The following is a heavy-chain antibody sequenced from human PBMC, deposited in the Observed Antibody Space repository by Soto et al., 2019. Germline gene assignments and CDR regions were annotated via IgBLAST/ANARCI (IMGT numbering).Heavy chain of an antibody. J-gene: IGHJ4*02. CDR1: GFTFDDND. D-gene: IGHD3-16*01. Sequence: SLSLACAGSGFTFDDNDMHWVRQAPEKGLEWVSDINCTSDIGYAASLKSRFTISRDNAKNSLYLQMNSLRAEDTALYYCAISQERGGSTTFIFWGQGTQVTVYS. CDR2: INCTSDI. CDR3: AISQERGGSTTFIF. V-gene: IGHV3-9*01.